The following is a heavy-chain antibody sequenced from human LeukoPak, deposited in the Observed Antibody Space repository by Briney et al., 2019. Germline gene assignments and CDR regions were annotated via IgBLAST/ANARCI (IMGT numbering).Heavy chain of an antibody. Sequence: KPSETLSLTCAVYGGSFSGYYWSWIRQPPGKGLEWIGEINHSGSTNYNPSLKSRVTIPVDTSKNQFSLKLSSVIAADTAVYYCARGRSGSFRNWFDPWGQGTLVTVSS. CDR3: ARGRSGSFRNWFDP. V-gene: IGHV4-34*01. CDR2: INHSGST. D-gene: IGHD1-26*01. CDR1: GGSFSGYY. J-gene: IGHJ5*02.